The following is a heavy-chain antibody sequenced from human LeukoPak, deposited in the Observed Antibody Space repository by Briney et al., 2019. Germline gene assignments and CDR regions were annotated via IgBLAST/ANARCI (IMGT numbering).Heavy chain of an antibody. CDR1: GYTFTSYG. D-gene: IGHD3-3*01. CDR2: ISAYNGNT. J-gene: IGHJ5*02. V-gene: IGHV1-18*01. CDR3: ARDFWSGYPDIDNWFDP. Sequence: GASVKVSCKASGYTFTSYGISWVRQAPGQGLEWMGWISAYNGNTNYAQKLQGRVTMTTDTSTSTAYMELRSLRSDDTAVYYCARDFWSGYPDIDNWFDPWGQGTLVTVSS.